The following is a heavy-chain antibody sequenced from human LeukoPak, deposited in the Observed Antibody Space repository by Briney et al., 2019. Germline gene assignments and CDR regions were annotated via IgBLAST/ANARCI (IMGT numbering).Heavy chain of an antibody. CDR2: IYTSGST. V-gene: IGHV4-61*01. Sequence: SETLSLTCTVSGGSVRSGSYYWSWIRQPPGKGLEWIGRIYTSGSTNYNPSLKSRVTMSVDTSKNQFSLKLSSVTAADTAVYYCARDTSLRYSSGWYPYYYYGMDVWGQGTTVTVSS. CDR3: ARDTSLRYSSGWYPYYYYGMDV. D-gene: IGHD6-19*01. CDR1: GGSVRSGSYY. J-gene: IGHJ6*02.